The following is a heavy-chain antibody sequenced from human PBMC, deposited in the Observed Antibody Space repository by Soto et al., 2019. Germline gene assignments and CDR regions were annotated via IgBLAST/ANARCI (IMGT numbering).Heavy chain of an antibody. J-gene: IGHJ6*02. CDR3: VRGKGSGYCSGGSCYPVYYYYGMDV. V-gene: IGHV1-18*04. CDR2: ISAYNGNT. Sequence: QVQLVQSGAEVKKPGASVKVSCKASGYTFTSYGISWVRQAPGQGLEWMGWISAYNGNTNYAQKLQGRVTMTTDTSTSTAYMELRSLRSDDTAVYYCVRGKGSGYCSGGSCYPVYYYYGMDVWGQGTTVTVSS. D-gene: IGHD2-15*01. CDR1: GYTFTSYG.